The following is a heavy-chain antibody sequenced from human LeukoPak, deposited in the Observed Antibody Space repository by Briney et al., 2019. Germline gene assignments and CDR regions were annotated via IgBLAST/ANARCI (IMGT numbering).Heavy chain of an antibody. J-gene: IGHJ6*03. CDR2: IYYSGST. CDR3: ARDHHYYYYMDV. V-gene: IGHV4-61*08. CDR1: GDSISSRDYY. Sequence: SETLSLTCSVSGDSISSRDYYWSWIRQPPGKGLEWIGYIYYSGSTNYNPSLKSRVTISVDTSKNQFSLKLSSVTAADTAVYYCARDHHYYYYMDVWGKGTTVTVSS.